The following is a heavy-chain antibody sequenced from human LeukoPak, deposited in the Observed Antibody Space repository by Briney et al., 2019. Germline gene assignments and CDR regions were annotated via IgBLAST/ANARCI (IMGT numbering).Heavy chain of an antibody. J-gene: IGHJ4*02. Sequence: PSETLSLTCSVSGGSINNHIWSWIRQPPGKGLEWIGYISYSGSANYNPSLKSRVTISVDTSKNQFSLKVTSVTAADTAVYYCARETAMVLDYWGQGTLVTVSP. CDR2: ISYSGSA. CDR1: GGSINNHI. CDR3: ARETAMVLDY. D-gene: IGHD5-18*01. V-gene: IGHV4-59*11.